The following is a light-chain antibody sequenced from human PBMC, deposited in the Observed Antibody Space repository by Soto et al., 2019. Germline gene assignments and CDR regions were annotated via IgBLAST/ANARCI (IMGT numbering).Light chain of an antibody. CDR3: AVWDDRLNGPV. CDR1: SSNLGSNS. CDR2: SNN. Sequence: QSVLTQPPSASGTPGQRVSIYCSGSSSNLGSNSVNWYQHLPGTAPKLLISSNNQRPSGVPDRFSGSKSGTSASLAISGLQSEDEADYYCAVWDDRLNGPVFGGGTKLTVL. J-gene: IGLJ3*02. V-gene: IGLV1-44*01.